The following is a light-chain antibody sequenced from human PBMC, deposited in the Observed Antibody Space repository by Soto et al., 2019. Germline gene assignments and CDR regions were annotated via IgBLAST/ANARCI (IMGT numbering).Light chain of an antibody. CDR2: GAS. V-gene: IGKV3-20*01. Sequence: EIVLTQSPGTLSLSPGERATLSCRASQSVSSSYLAWYQQKPGQAPMLLIYGASSRATGIPDRFSGSGSGTDITLTISRLEPEDFAVYYCHQYGSSPRTFGQGTKVEIK. CDR3: HQYGSSPRT. CDR1: QSVSSSY. J-gene: IGKJ1*01.